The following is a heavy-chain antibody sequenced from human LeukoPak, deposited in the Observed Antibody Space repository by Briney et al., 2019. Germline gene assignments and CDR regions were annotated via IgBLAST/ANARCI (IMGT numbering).Heavy chain of an antibody. CDR1: GGSISDYY. Sequence: PSETLSLTCTVSGGSISDYYWSWIRQPPGKGLEWIGYIYYSGSTNYNPSLKSRVTISVDTSKNQFSLKLSSVTAADTAVYYCARGSSTLIFDYWGQGTLVTVSS. D-gene: IGHD2-2*01. J-gene: IGHJ4*02. V-gene: IGHV4-59*01. CDR2: IYYSGST. CDR3: ARGSSTLIFDY.